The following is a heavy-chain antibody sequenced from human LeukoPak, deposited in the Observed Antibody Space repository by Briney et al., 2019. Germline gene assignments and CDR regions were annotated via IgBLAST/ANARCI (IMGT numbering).Heavy chain of an antibody. D-gene: IGHD2-2*01. J-gene: IGHJ6*03. CDR2: IGGSGEST. CDR1: GFAFSGYA. V-gene: IGHV3-23*01. CDR3: SYCSSTSCLEIAYYYYYMDV. Sequence: GGSLRLSCAASGFAFSGYAMSWVRQAPGKGLEWVAGIGGSGESTYYAESVKGRLSISRDNVNNIMYLEMDSLRAEDTAVYYCSYCSSTSCLEIAYYYYYMDVWGKGTTVTVSS.